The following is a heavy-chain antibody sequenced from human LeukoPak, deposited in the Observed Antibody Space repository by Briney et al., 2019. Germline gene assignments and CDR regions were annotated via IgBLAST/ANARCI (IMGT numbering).Heavy chain of an antibody. Sequence: SETLSLTCTVSGGSVSSYYWSWIRQPQAKGLELIGYSYTSGKTNCSPSLKSRVTISGDTSKIQFSLKLCSVTAADTAVYYCARHLHSDGSGSYLNWLDPWGQGTLVTVSS. CDR1: GGSVSSYY. J-gene: IGHJ5*02. CDR2: SYTSGKT. CDR3: ARHLHSDGSGSYLNWLDP. V-gene: IGHV4-4*09. D-gene: IGHD3-10*01.